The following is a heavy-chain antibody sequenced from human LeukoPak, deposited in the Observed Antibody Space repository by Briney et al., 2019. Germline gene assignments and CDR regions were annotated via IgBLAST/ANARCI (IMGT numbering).Heavy chain of an antibody. CDR3: AKEGAYPIITYDS. D-gene: IGHD3-10*01. J-gene: IGHJ5*01. Sequence: GGSLRLSCAASGFTFSKYWMNWVRQAPGKGREWVANIKQDGSEKYYVDSVKGRFTVSRDNAKNSLYLQMNSLRAEDTAVYYCAKEGAYPIITYDSWGQGTLVTVSS. CDR1: GFTFSKYW. CDR2: IKQDGSEK. V-gene: IGHV3-7*01.